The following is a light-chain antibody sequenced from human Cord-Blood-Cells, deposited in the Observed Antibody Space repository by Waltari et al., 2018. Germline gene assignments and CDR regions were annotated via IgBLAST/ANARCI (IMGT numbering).Light chain of an antibody. CDR3: QHRYTTPPP. CDR2: AAS. J-gene: IGKJ1*01. CDR1: QSISSY. Sequence: DIQMTHSPSSLPASVVLRGTITCRASQSISSYLNWYQQKPGKAPKLLIYAASSLQSGVPARFSGSESETEVTLTISSLQPEDISTYYGQHRYTTPPPSGHGTKVEMK. V-gene: IGKV1-39*01.